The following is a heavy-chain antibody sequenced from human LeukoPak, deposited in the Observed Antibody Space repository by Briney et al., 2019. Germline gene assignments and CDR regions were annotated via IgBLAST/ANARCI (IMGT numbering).Heavy chain of an antibody. D-gene: IGHD3-3*01. V-gene: IGHV4-30-2*02. CDR2: IYHSGST. CDR3: ARWGLRDFWSGSSPYWYFDL. Sequence: SQTLSLTCTVSGGSISSGGYYWSWIRQPPGKGLEWIGYIYHSGSTYYNPSLKSRVTISVDTSKNQFSLKLSSVTAADTAVYYCARWGLRDFWSGSSPYWYFDLWGRGTLVTVSS. CDR1: GGSISSGGYY. J-gene: IGHJ2*01.